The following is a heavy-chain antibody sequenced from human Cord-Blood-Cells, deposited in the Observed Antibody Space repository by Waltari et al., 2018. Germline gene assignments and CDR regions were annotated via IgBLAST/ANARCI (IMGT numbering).Heavy chain of an antibody. V-gene: IGHV3-30-3*01. CDR1: GFTFSSYA. CDR3: ARAGAPSSWQVHYYYYGMDV. CDR2: ISYDGSNK. D-gene: IGHD6-13*01. J-gene: IGHJ6*02. Sequence: QVQLVESGGGVVQPGRSLRLSCAASGFTFSSYAMHWVRQAPGTGLGWVAVISYDGSNKYYADSVKGRFTISRDNSKNTLYLQMNSLRAEDTAVYYCARAGAPSSWQVHYYYYGMDVWGQGTTVTVSS.